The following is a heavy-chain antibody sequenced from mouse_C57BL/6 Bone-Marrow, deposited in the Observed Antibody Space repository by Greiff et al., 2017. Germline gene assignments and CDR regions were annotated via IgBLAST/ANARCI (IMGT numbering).Heavy chain of an antibody. Sequence: EVQLQQSGAELVRPGASVKLSCTASGFNIKDDYMHWVKQRPEQGLEWIGWIDPENGDTEYASKFQGKATITADTSSNTASLQLSSLTSEDTAVYYCTSTTVVATPYYFDYWGQGNTLTVSS. CDR1: GFNIKDDY. V-gene: IGHV14-4*01. D-gene: IGHD1-1*01. CDR2: IDPENGDT. CDR3: TSTTVVATPYYFDY. J-gene: IGHJ2*01.